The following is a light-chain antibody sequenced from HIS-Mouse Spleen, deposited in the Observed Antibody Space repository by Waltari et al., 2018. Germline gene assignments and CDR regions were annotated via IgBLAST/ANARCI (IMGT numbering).Light chain of an antibody. Sequence: QSALTQPPSASGSPGQSVTISCTGTSIDVGGYNSVSWYQQHPGKAPKLMIYEVSKRPSGVPDRFSGSKSGNTASLTVSGLQAEDEADYYCSSYAGSNNLGVFGGGTKLTVL. V-gene: IGLV2-8*01. CDR1: SIDVGGYNS. J-gene: IGLJ2*01. CDR2: EVS. CDR3: SSYAGSNNLGV.